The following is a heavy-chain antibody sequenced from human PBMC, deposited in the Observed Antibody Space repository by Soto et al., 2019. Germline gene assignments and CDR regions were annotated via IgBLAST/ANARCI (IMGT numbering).Heavy chain of an antibody. CDR2: IYHSGST. Sequence: PSETLSLTCTVSGGSISSGGYFWNWLRQHPGKGLEWIGFIYHSGSTFYSPSLQSRVSISVDTSKNQFSLKLSSVTPADTAVYYCSSECYAHFGDDGPFDLFYFDNWGPGTLVTVSS. V-gene: IGHV4-31*03. CDR1: GGSISSGGYF. D-gene: IGHD2-21*01. CDR3: SSECYAHFGDDGPFDLFYFDN. J-gene: IGHJ4*02.